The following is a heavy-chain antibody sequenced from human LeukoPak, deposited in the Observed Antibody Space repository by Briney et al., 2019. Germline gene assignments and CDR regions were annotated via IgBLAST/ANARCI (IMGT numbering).Heavy chain of an antibody. J-gene: IGHJ1*01. CDR2: ISGSGGST. D-gene: IGHD6-19*01. CDR3: AKRERWYSSGWYVGEYFQH. V-gene: IGHV3-23*01. CDR1: GFTFSSYA. Sequence: GGSLRLSCAASGFTFSSYAMSWVRQAPGKGLEWVSAISGSGGSTYYADSVKGRFTISRDNSKNTLCLQMNSLRAEDTAVYYCAKRERWYSSGWYVGEYFQHWGQGTLVTVSS.